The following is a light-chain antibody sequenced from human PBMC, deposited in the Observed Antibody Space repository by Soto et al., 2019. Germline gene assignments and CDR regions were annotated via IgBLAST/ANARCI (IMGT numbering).Light chain of an antibody. CDR3: QQYASYPIP. CDR2: DVS. CDR1: QSISSW. Sequence: DIPMTQSPSTLSGSVGDRVTITCRASQSISSWLAWYQQKPGKAPNLLIYDVSSLESGVPSRFSGSGSGTEFTLTISSLQPDDFATYYCQQYASYPIPFGQGTRLEIK. J-gene: IGKJ5*01. V-gene: IGKV1-5*01.